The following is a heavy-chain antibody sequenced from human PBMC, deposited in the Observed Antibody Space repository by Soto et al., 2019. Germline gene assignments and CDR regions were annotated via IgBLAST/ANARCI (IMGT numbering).Heavy chain of an antibody. J-gene: IGHJ4*02. D-gene: IGHD3-22*01. CDR1: GYTFTSYG. CDR2: ISAYNGNT. V-gene: IGHV1-18*01. CDR3: ARDVPDYYDSSGYYRYYFDY. Sequence: ASVKVSCKASGYTFTSYGISWVRQAPGQGLEWMGWISAYNGNTNYAQKLQGRVTMTTDTSTSTAYMELRSLRSDDTAVYYCARDVPDYYDSSGYYRYYFDYWGQGTLVTLSS.